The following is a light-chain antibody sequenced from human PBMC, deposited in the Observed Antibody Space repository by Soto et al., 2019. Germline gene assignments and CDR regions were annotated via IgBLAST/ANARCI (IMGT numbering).Light chain of an antibody. V-gene: IGKV1-39*01. CDR3: QQSFSSPFT. Sequence: DIQMTQSPSSLSASVGDRVRITCRASQSIRSHLNWYQHKPGKAPKVLIYAASSLQGGVPSRFSGSGSGTDFTLTIKSLQPEDFATYYCQQSFSSPFTFGPGTKVDVK. CDR1: QSIRSH. CDR2: AAS. J-gene: IGKJ3*01.